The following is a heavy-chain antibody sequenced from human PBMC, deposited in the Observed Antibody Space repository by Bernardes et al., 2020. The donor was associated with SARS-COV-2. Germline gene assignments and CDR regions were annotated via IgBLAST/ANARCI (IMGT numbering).Heavy chain of an antibody. J-gene: IGHJ3*02. D-gene: IGHD2-21*01. CDR2: FSSTGSHI. CDR3: ARDVSPFGHNSGDI. V-gene: IGHV3-21*01. Sequence: GGSLRPSFAAFGFTFNSYKMKWVAQAPGKGLVGGSSFSSTGSHIFFSDPVKGRFTISRDNGKDTVYLQMNSLRVDDTARYYCARDVSPFGHNSGDIWGPGTMVTVSS. CDR1: GFTFNSYK.